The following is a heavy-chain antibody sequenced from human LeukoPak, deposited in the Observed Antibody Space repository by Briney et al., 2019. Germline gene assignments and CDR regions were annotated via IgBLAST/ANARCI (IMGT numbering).Heavy chain of an antibody. V-gene: IGHV3-64*01. J-gene: IGHJ2*01. CDR3: AKAKSGYYHYWYFDL. CDR2: ISSNGGST. CDR1: GFTFSSFG. Sequence: GGSLRLSCAASGFTFSSFGMHWVRQAPGKGLEYVSAISSNGGSTYYANSVKGRFTISRDNSKNTLYLQMNSLRAEDTAVYYCAKAKSGYYHYWYFDLWGRGTLVTVSS. D-gene: IGHD3-22*01.